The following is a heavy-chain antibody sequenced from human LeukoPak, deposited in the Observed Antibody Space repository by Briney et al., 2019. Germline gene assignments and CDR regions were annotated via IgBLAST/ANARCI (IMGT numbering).Heavy chain of an antibody. Sequence: SGPTLVNPTQTLTLTCTFSGFSLSTSGMAVGWVRQPPGQALEWLALIYWDDDKRYSPSLKSRLTITKDSSKNQVVLTMTNMDPVDTATYYCAHRRLERQLNVGWFDPWGQGILVTVSS. V-gene: IGHV2-5*02. CDR3: AHRRLERQLNVGWFDP. CDR1: GFSLSTSGMA. J-gene: IGHJ5*02. D-gene: IGHD6-13*01. CDR2: IYWDDDK.